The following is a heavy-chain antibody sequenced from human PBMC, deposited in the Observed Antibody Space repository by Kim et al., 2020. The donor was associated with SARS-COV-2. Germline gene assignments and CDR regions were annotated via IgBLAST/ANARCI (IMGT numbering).Heavy chain of an antibody. CDR3: AREGSGSYYRYYYGMDV. V-gene: IGHV1-46*01. Sequence: FQGRVTMTRDTSTSTVYMELSSLRSEDTAVYYCAREGSGSYYRYYYGMDVWGQGTTVTVSS. D-gene: IGHD1-26*01. J-gene: IGHJ6*02.